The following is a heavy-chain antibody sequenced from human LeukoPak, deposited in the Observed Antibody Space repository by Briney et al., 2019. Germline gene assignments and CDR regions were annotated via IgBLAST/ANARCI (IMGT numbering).Heavy chain of an antibody. CDR1: GFSFSSNA. Sequence: GGSLRLSCATFGFSFSSNAMTWVRQAPGKGLECVSAITAPGDATYYADSVKGRFSISRDNSRNTLYLQLNSLRAEDTAVYYCAKAFGTNGYFQLPIDFWGQGTLVTVSS. J-gene: IGHJ4*02. CDR3: AKAFGTNGYFQLPIDF. CDR2: ITAPGDAT. V-gene: IGHV3-23*01. D-gene: IGHD2-8*01.